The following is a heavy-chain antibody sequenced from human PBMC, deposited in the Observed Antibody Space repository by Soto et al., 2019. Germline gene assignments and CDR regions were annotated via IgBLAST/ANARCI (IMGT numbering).Heavy chain of an antibody. Sequence: QVQLVQSGADVKKPGSSVKVSCKTFGGTFSTFTINWVRQAPGQGLVWMGSFIPFLNISNNARNFLGRLPLAADESTTTAYLELQSLSPDDTAIYFCATLGAQNAHWGQGTLVTVSS. CDR2: FIPFLNIS. CDR3: ATLGAQNAH. J-gene: IGHJ4*02. D-gene: IGHD3-16*01. CDR1: GGTFSTFT. V-gene: IGHV1-69*09.